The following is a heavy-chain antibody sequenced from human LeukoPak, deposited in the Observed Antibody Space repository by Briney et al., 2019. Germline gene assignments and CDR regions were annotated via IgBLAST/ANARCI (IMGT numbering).Heavy chain of an antibody. CDR2: IYPGDSDT. V-gene: IGHV5-51*01. Sequence: GASLKISCKGSGYSFTSYWICWVRQMPGKGLEWMGIIYPGDSDTRYSPSFQGQVTISADKSISTAYLQCSSLKASDTAMYYCAGREAAMVTNWFDPWGQGTLVTVSS. CDR1: GYSFTSYW. D-gene: IGHD5-18*01. J-gene: IGHJ5*02. CDR3: AGREAAMVTNWFDP.